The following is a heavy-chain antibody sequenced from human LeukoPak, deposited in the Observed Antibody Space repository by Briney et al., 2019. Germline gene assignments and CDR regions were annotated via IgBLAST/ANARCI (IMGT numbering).Heavy chain of an antibody. CDR3: ARERGDSSGSFDY. J-gene: IGHJ4*02. D-gene: IGHD3-22*01. CDR2: IYYSGST. V-gene: IGHV4-59*01. CDR1: GGSISSYY. Sequence: KPSETLSLTCTVSGGSISSYYWSWIRQPPGKGLEWIGYIYYSGSTNYNPSLKSRVTISVDTSKNQFSLKLSSVTAADTAVYYCARERGDSSGSFDYWGQGTLVTVSS.